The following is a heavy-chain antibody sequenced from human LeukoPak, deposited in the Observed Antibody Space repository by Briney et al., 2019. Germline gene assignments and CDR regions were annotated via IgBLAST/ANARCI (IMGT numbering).Heavy chain of an antibody. D-gene: IGHD3/OR15-3a*01. J-gene: IGHJ4*02. CDR3: MREETLFGPGRGGGENFDY. Sequence: ASVKVSCKASGYSFTGYYLHWVRLAAGQRPEWMGRINPDTGYTYYAQRFQGRVTMTRDTSINTAYMELSSLRSDDTALYYCMREETLFGPGRGGGENFDYWGRGPLFVVS. V-gene: IGHV1-2*06. CDR2: INPDTGYT. CDR1: GYSFTGYY.